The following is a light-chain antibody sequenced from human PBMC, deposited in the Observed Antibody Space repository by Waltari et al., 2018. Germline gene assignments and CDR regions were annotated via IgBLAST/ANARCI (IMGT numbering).Light chain of an antibody. CDR1: NSDVGGYNF. J-gene: IGLJ1*01. Sequence: QSALTQPASVSGSPGQSITISCTGSNSDVGGYNFVSWYQQHPGKAPKLMIYDVSNRPSGGPHRFSGSKSGNTASRTISGLQPEDAADYYCNSYSTSSTFVFGTGTRVTVL. V-gene: IGLV2-14*01. CDR3: NSYSTSSTFV. CDR2: DVS.